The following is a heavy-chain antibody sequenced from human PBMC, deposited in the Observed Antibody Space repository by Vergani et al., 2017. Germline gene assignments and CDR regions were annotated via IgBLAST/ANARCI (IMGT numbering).Heavy chain of an antibody. D-gene: IGHD1-26*01. CDR3: ARAGSGSAPWGYYYYMDV. J-gene: IGHJ6*03. CDR1: GGTFSSYA. CDR2: ISAYNGNT. V-gene: IGHV1-18*01. Sequence: QVQLVQSGAEVKKPGSSVKVSCKASGGTFSSYAISWVRQAPGQGLEWMGWISAYNGNTNYAQKLQGRVTMTTDTSTSTAYMELRSLRSDDTAVYYCARAGSGSAPWGYYYYMDVWGKGTTVTVSS.